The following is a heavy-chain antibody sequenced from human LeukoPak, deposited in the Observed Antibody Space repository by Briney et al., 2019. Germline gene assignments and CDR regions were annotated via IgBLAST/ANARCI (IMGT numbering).Heavy chain of an antibody. D-gene: IGHD3-10*01. CDR1: GGTFSSYA. V-gene: IGHV1-69*13. CDR2: IITIFGTA. CDR3: ARDYTGTTHPTMVRGVYNWFDP. Sequence: SVTVSCMASGGTFSSYAISWVRQAPGQGREWMGGIITIFGTANYAQKFQGRVTITADESTSTAYMELSSLRSEDTAVYYCARDYTGTTHPTMVRGVYNWFDPWGQGTLVTVSS. J-gene: IGHJ5*02.